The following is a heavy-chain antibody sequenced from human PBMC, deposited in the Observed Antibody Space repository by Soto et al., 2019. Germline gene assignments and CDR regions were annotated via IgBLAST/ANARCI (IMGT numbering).Heavy chain of an antibody. CDR3: ARDLRTKETYYYESSGYWD. CDR2: IIPIFGTA. V-gene: IGHV1-69*01. D-gene: IGHD3-22*01. CDR1: GGTFSSYA. J-gene: IGHJ4*02. Sequence: QVQLVQSGAEVKKPGSSVKVSCKASGGTFSSYAISWVRQAPGQGLEWMGGIIPIFGTANYAQKFQGRVTITADESTSTAYMELSSLRSEDTAVYYCARDLRTKETYYYESSGYWDWGQGTLVTVSS.